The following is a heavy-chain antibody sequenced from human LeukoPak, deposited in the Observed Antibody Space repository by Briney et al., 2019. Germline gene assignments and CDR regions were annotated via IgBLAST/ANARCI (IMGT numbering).Heavy chain of an antibody. CDR3: AKDPYSSGSGTLYFDY. J-gene: IGHJ4*02. CDR1: GFTFDDYA. D-gene: IGHD6-19*01. Sequence: PGGSLRLSCAASGFTFDDYAMHWVRHAPGKGLEWVSGISWNSGSIGYADSVKGRFTISRDNAKNSLYLQMNSLRAEDTALYYCAKDPYSSGSGTLYFDYWGQGTLVTVSS. V-gene: IGHV3-9*01. CDR2: ISWNSGSI.